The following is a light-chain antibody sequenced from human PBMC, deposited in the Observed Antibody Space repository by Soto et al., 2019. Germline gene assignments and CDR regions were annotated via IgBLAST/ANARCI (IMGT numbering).Light chain of an antibody. CDR3: QEYSSAPFT. CDR1: QGISNL. V-gene: IGKV1-27*01. J-gene: IGKJ3*01. CDR2: GAS. Sequence: DIQMTQSPSSPSASVGGRITISCRASQGISNLLAWYQQKPGKAPKLLIYGASTLHSGVPSRISGSGSGTAFTLTFSSLQPEDLATDYYQEYSSAPFTFGPGTKVDIK.